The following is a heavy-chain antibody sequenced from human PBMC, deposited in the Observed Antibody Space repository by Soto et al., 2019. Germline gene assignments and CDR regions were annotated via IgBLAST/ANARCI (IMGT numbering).Heavy chain of an antibody. Sequence: SETLSLTCTVSGGSISSSSYYWGWIRQPPGKGLEWIGSIYYSGSTYYNPSLKSRVTISVDTSKNQFSLKLSSVTAADTAVYYCERNVQYDFWSGYYTGCYYGMDVWGQGATVTVSS. CDR1: GGSISSSSYY. CDR2: IYYSGST. D-gene: IGHD3-3*01. CDR3: ERNVQYDFWSGYYTGCYYGMDV. J-gene: IGHJ6*02. V-gene: IGHV4-39*01.